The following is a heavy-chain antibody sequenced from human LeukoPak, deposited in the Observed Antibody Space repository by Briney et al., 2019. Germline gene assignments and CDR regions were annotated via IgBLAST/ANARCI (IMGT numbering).Heavy chain of an antibody. V-gene: IGHV3-23*01. J-gene: IGHJ4*02. Sequence: PGGSLRLSCAASGFTFSKYGMNWVRQAPGQGLEWVSGIGVGGTTYYADSVKGRFTISRDTSKNTLYLQMNSLRAEDTAVYYCAKAQGYYDCWGQGTLVTVSS. CDR2: IGVGGTT. CDR1: GFTFSKYG. D-gene: IGHD3-22*01. CDR3: AKAQGYYDC.